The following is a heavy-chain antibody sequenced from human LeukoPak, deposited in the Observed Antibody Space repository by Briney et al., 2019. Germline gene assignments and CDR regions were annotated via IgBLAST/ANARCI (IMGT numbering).Heavy chain of an antibody. CDR2: INTYNGNT. CDR1: GYTFTNQA. V-gene: IGHV1-18*01. J-gene: IGHJ4*02. D-gene: IGHD6-6*01. CDR3: ARVRARPGGFDY. Sequence: GASVKVSCKASGYTFTNQAIAWVRQAPGQGLEWMGWINTYNGNTNYAQKVQDRVTMTTDTSTSTAYMELRSLRSDDTAVYYCARVRARPGGFDYWGQGTLVTVSS.